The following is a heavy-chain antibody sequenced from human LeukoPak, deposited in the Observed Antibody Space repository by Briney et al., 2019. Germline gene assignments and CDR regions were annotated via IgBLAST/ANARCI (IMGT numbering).Heavy chain of an antibody. J-gene: IGHJ3*02. CDR3: AREWRPPMVRGVIHAFDI. CDR1: GGSISSGGYY. D-gene: IGHD3-10*01. CDR2: IYYSGST. Sequence: PSQTLSLTCTVPGGSISSGGYYWSWIRQHPGKGLEWIGYIYYSGSTYYNPSLKSRVTISVDTSKNQFSLKLSSVTAADTAVYYCAREWRPPMVRGVIHAFDIWGQGTMVTVSS. V-gene: IGHV4-31*03.